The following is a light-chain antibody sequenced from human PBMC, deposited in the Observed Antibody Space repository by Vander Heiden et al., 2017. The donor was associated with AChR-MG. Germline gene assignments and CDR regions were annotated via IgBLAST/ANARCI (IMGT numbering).Light chain of an antibody. CDR1: SGSIASSF. CDR2: EDD. V-gene: IGLV6-57*04. CDR3: QSYHSSIVV. Sequence: FLLTQPHPVSQFPGKTVTISCTRSSGSIASSFVQWYQQRPGSAPTTVIYEDDRRPSGVPDRFSGSIDSSSNSASLTISALETEDEADDHCQSYHSSIVVFGGGTKLTVL. J-gene: IGLJ2*01.